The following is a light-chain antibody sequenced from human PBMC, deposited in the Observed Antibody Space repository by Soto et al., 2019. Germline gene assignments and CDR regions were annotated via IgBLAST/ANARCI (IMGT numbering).Light chain of an antibody. CDR1: QDVRSN. Sequence: EMVVTQSPATLSVSPGERATLSCRASQDVRSNLAWYQQKPGQAPSLLIYGASTRATGAPARFSGSGSGTEFTLTISSLQSYDYEFCYWHKYSRSALSFGGGTKVEI. CDR3: HKYSRSALS. J-gene: IGKJ4*01. CDR2: GAS. V-gene: IGKV3-15*01.